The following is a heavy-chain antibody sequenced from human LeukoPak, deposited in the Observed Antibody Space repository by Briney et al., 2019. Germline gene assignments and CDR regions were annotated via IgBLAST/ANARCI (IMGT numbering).Heavy chain of an antibody. J-gene: IGHJ5*02. CDR3: AREGGATVVVPRNWFDP. CDR2: INPRSGVT. Sequence: ASVKVSCKASGYTFTAYHMHWVRQAPGQGPEWMGWINPRSGVTNYALKFQGRVTMTRDTSISTAYMELISLRSDDTAVYYCAREGGATVVVPRNWFDPWGQGTLVTVSS. D-gene: IGHD2-15*01. CDR1: GYTFTAYH. V-gene: IGHV1-2*02.